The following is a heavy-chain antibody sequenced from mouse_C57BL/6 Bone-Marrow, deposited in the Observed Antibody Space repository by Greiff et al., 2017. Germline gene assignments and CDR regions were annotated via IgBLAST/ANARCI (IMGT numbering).Heavy chain of an antibody. D-gene: IGHD1-1*02. V-gene: IGHV1-64*01. J-gene: IGHJ3*01. CDR3: ASGSYVAY. CDR2: IHPNSGST. CDR1: GYTFTSYW. Sequence: VQLQQPGAELVKPGASVKLSCKASGYTFTSYWMHWVKQRPGHGLEWIGMIHPNSGSTNYNEKCKSKATLTVDKSSSTAYMQLSSLTSEDSAVYYCASGSYVAYWGQGTLVTVSA.